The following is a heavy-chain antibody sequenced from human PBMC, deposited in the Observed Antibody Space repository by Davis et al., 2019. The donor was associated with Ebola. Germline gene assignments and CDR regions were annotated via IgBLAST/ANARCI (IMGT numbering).Heavy chain of an antibody. Sequence: SETLSLTCTVSGGSINSISYYWGWIRQPPGKGLEWVGSIYYSGSTNYNPSLKSRVTISVDTSKNQFSLKLSSVTAADTAVYYCARVGRWFGDPRAFDYWGQGTLVTVSS. CDR1: GGSINSISYY. J-gene: IGHJ4*02. CDR2: IYYSGST. D-gene: IGHD3-10*01. CDR3: ARVGRWFGDPRAFDY. V-gene: IGHV4-39*07.